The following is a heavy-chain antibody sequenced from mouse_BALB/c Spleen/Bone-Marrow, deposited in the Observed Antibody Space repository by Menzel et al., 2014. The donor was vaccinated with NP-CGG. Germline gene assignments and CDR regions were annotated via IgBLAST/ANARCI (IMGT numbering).Heavy chain of an antibody. D-gene: IGHD2-3*01. CDR2: INTNGGST. V-gene: IGHV5-6-2*01. Sequence: EVKLVESGGGLVKLGGSLKLSCAASGFTFSSYYMSWVRQTPEKRLELVAAINTNGGSTYYPDTVKGRFTISRDNAKNTLCLQMSSLKSEDTALYYCASLYDGYSVFVYWGQGTLVTVSA. CDR1: GFTFSSYY. J-gene: IGHJ3*01. CDR3: ASLYDGYSVFVY.